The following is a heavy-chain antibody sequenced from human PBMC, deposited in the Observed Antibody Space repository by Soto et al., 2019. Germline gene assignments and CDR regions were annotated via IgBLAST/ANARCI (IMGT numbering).Heavy chain of an antibody. CDR3: ARLVQQWQVHSDY. J-gene: IGHJ4*02. CDR1: GYTITSYG. CDR2: ISAYNGNT. D-gene: IGHD6-19*01. Sequence: ASAKVSCKASGYTITSYGIRWVRQAPGQGLEWMGWISAYNGNTNYAQKLQGRVTMTTDTSTSTAYMELRSLRSDDTAVYYCARLVQQWQVHSDYWGRGTLVTGST. V-gene: IGHV1-18*01.